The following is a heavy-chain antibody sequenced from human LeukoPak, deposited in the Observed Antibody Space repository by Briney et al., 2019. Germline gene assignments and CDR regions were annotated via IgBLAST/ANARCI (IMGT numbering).Heavy chain of an antibody. V-gene: IGHV3-72*01. J-gene: IGHJ4*02. D-gene: IGHD6-19*01. CDR3: AISSTHSSACSLDF. CDR1: GFTLSDHY. CDR2: TADKANSYTT. Sequence: PGGSLRLSCAASGFTLSDHYMDWVRQAPGKGLEWLGRTADKANSYTTQYAASVKGRFTISRDDSKNSLYLQMNSLKTEDTAVYYCAISSTHSSACSLDFWGQGTLVTVSA.